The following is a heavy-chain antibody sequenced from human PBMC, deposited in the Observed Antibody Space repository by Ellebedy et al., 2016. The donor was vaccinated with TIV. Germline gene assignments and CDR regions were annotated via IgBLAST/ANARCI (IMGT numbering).Heavy chain of an antibody. J-gene: IGHJ6*02. V-gene: IGHV6-1*01. CDR2: TYYSSKWTN. CDR3: ARGWLGSGMHV. Sequence: SQTLSLTCAISGDSFSRNSVAWNWIRQSTSRGLEWLGRTYYSSKWTNDYAVALKSRININPDTSKNQFSLQLNSVTPEDTAVYYCARGWLGSGMHVWGQGTTVTVSS. D-gene: IGHD3-22*01. CDR1: GDSFSRNSVA.